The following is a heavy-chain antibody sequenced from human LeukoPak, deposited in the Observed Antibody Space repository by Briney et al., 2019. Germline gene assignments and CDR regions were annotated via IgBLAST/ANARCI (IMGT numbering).Heavy chain of an antibody. V-gene: IGHV1-18*01. J-gene: IGHJ4*02. D-gene: IGHD3-10*01. Sequence: ASVKVSCKASGYTFSSYGVTWVRQAPGQGLEWMGWISAYNGNTHYAQKVQGRVTMTTDTSTSTAYMELRSLRSDDTAVYYCASGAYYFDFWGQGTLVTVSS. CDR2: ISAYNGNT. CDR3: ASGAYYFDF. CDR1: GYTFSSYG.